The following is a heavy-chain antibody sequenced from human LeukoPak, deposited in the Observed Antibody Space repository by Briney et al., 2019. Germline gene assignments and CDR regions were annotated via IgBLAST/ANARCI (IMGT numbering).Heavy chain of an antibody. V-gene: IGHV1-3*01. CDR1: GYTFTSYA. CDR3: ARDLSAVAGLGDY. D-gene: IGHD6-19*01. CDR2: INAGNGNT. J-gene: IGHJ4*02. Sequence: GASVKVSCKASGYTFTSYAMHWVRQAPGQRLEWMGWINAGNGNTKYSQKFQGRVTITRDTSASTACMELSSLRSEDTAVYYCARDLSAVAGLGDYWGQGTLVTVSS.